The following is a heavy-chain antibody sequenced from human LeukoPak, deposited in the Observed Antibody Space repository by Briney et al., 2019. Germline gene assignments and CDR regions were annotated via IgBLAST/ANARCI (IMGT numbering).Heavy chain of an antibody. V-gene: IGHV3-30-3*01. J-gene: IGHJ4*02. D-gene: IGHD3-9*01. CDR1: GFTFSSYA. Sequence: PGGSLRLSCAASGFTFSSYAMHWVRQAPGKGLEWVAVISYDGSNKYYADSVKGRFTISRDNSKNTLYLQMNSLRAEDTAVYYCARVGDILTGYDPDYWGQGTLVTVSS. CDR2: ISYDGSNK. CDR3: ARVGDILTGYDPDY.